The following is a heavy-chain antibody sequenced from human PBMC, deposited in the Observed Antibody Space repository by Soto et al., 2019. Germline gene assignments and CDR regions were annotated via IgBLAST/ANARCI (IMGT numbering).Heavy chain of an antibody. CDR2: ISSSSSYI. Sequence: GGSLRLSCAASGFTFSSYSMNWVRQAPGKGLEWVSSISSSSSYIYYADSVKGRFTISRDNAKNSLYLQMNSLRAEDTAVYYCASFQWLSNPNDAFDIWGQGTMVTVSS. V-gene: IGHV3-21*01. D-gene: IGHD3-22*01. CDR1: GFTFSSYS. CDR3: ASFQWLSNPNDAFDI. J-gene: IGHJ3*02.